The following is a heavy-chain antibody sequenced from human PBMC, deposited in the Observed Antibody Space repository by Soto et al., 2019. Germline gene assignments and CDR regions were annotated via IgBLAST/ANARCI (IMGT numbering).Heavy chain of an antibody. J-gene: IGHJ4*02. CDR1: GFTFSNYA. V-gene: IGHV3-23*01. CDR3: AKDVNYDMLAGYYYY. D-gene: IGHD3-9*01. CDR2: IGNKGDYI. Sequence: PGGSLRLSCAASGFTFSNYAMSWVRQAPGKGLEWVSSIGNKGDYIYHADSVKGRFTISRDNSKNTLFLQMNSLRAEDTAIYYCAKDVNYDMLAGYYYYWGQGTLVTVSS.